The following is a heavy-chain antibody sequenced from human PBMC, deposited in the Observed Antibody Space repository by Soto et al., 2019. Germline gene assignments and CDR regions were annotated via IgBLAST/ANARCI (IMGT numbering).Heavy chain of an antibody. CDR3: ARGDYGTGGYPFPYFAY. Sequence: HEHLVQSGAEVKRPGASLKVSCKASGYSFTGYYIHWVRQAPGQGLEWMGWINPDSGATNYAQNFQGRVTLTRDTSINTAPMDLTSMTSGDTAVDYCARGDYGTGGYPFPYFAYWGQGTLVIVSS. CDR1: GYSFTGYY. D-gene: IGHD2-8*02. J-gene: IGHJ4*02. CDR2: INPDSGAT. V-gene: IGHV1-2*02.